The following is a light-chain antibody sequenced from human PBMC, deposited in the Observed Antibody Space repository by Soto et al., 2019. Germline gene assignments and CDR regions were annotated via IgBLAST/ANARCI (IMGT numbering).Light chain of an antibody. CDR2: RDT. CDR3: QVWDTTTVV. CDR1: NIGSKS. J-gene: IGLJ2*01. Sequence: SYELTQPLSVSVAMGQAARIACGGNNIGSKSVHWYQQKPGQAPVVVIYRDTNRPSGIPERFSGSNSGNTATLTISRAQAGDEADYYCQVWDTTTVVFGGGTQLTVL. V-gene: IGLV3-9*01.